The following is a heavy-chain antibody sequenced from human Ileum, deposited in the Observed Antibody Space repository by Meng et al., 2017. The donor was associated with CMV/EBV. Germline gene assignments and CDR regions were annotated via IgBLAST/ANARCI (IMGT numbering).Heavy chain of an antibody. CDR3: ARDPRSGTYSYGMDV. Sequence: GESLKISCAASGFTFRSYSMNWVRQAPGKGLEWVSSISGSSSYIYYADSVKGRFTISRDNSKNTLYLQMNSLRAEDTAVYYCARDPRSGTYSYGMDVWGQGTTVTVSS. D-gene: IGHD3-10*01. CDR2: ISGSSSYI. J-gene: IGHJ6*02. V-gene: IGHV3-21*01. CDR1: GFTFRSYS.